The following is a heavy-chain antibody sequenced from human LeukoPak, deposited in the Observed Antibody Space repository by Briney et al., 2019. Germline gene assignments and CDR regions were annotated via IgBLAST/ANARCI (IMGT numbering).Heavy chain of an antibody. J-gene: IGHJ4*02. CDR3: AKRGDNIVVVPAEFDY. CDR1: GFTFSSYG. CDR2: IRYEGSNK. D-gene: IGHD2-2*01. Sequence: GGSLRLSCAASGFTFSSYGMHWVRQAPGKGLEWVAFIRYEGSNKYYADSVKGRFTISRDNSKNTLYLQMNSLRAEDTAVYYCAKRGDNIVVVPAEFDYWGQGTLVTVSS. V-gene: IGHV3-30*02.